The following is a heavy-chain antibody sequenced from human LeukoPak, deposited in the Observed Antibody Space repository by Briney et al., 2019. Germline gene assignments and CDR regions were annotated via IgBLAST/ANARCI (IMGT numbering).Heavy chain of an antibody. V-gene: IGHV1-18*01. CDR1: GYTFTSYG. J-gene: IGHJ6*02. Sequence: PGASVKVSCKASGYTFTSYGISWVRQAPGQGLEWMGWISAYNGNTNYAQKLQGRVTMTTDTSTSTAYMELRSLRSGDTAVYYCARGRDDYYYGMDVWGQGTTVTVSS. D-gene: IGHD5-24*01. CDR2: ISAYNGNT. CDR3: ARGRDDYYYGMDV.